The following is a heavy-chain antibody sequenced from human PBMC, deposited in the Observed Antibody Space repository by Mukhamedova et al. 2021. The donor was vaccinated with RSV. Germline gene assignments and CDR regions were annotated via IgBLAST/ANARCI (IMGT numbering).Heavy chain of an antibody. J-gene: IGHJ4*01. V-gene: IGHV1-24*01. Sequence: TLNGLSVHWVRQPPGKGLEWLGGFAPSTGETVYAQNFLGRVSMTEDTSTDTAYMGVRNLTSEDTAIYYCAIVRRGYTYGPFAYWG. D-gene: IGHD5-18*01. CDR2: FAPSTGET. CDR1: TLNGLS. CDR3: AIVRRGYTYGPFAY.